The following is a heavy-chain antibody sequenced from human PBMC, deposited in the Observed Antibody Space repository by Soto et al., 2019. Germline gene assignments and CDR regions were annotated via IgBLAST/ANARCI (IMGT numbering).Heavy chain of an antibody. V-gene: IGHV1-69*12. CDR3: ARLRHGYSPVFDY. Sequence: QVQLVQSGAEVKKPGSSVKVSCKASGGTFSSYAISWVRQAPGQGLGWMGGIIPIFGTANYAQKFQGRVTSTADESKSTAYMELRSLRSEDTAVYYCARLRHGYSPVFDYWGQGTLVTVSS. CDR2: IIPIFGTA. D-gene: IGHD5-18*01. CDR1: GGTFSSYA. J-gene: IGHJ4*02.